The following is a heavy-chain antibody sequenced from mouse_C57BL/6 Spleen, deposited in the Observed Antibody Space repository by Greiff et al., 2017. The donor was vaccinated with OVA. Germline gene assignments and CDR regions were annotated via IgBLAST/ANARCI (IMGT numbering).Heavy chain of an antibody. Sequence: VQLQQSGAELVRPGASVTLSCKASGYTFTDYEMHWVKQTPVHGLEWIGAFDPETGGTAYNQKFKGKAILTADKSSSTAYMELRSLTTEDSAVYYCTREGDYYGSSPHWYFDVWGTGTTVTVSS. J-gene: IGHJ1*03. D-gene: IGHD1-1*01. CDR1: GYTFTDYE. CDR3: TREGDYYGSSPHWYFDV. CDR2: FDPETGGT. V-gene: IGHV1-15*01.